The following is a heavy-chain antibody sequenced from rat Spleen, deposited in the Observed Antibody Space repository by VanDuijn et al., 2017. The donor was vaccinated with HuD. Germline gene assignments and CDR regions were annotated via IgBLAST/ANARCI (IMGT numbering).Heavy chain of an antibody. J-gene: IGHJ1*01. CDR1: GFAFSDHY. CDR2: ISYDGGST. CDR3: GRHAYYDGYYHWYFDL. D-gene: IGHD1-12*03. Sequence: EVQLVESGGGLVQPGRSLKLSCAASGFAFSDHYVAWVRQGPTKGLEWVAYISYDGGSTYYRDPVKGRFTISRDPAQNTLYLQMDSLRSEDTATYYCGRHAYYDGYYHWYFDLWGPGTMVTVSS. V-gene: IGHV5S23*01.